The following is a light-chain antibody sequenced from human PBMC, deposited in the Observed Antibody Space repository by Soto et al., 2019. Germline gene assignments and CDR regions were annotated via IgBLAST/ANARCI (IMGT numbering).Light chain of an antibody. Sequence: EIVMTQSPATPSLSPGDRATLSCRASQSISSNLAWYQQKPGQAPRLLIYGASTRAPDIPARFSGSGSGTEFTLTISSLQSADFAVYYCQHYNNWPPLTFGGGTKVDIK. J-gene: IGKJ4*01. CDR2: GAS. V-gene: IGKV3-15*01. CDR1: QSISSN. CDR3: QHYNNWPPLT.